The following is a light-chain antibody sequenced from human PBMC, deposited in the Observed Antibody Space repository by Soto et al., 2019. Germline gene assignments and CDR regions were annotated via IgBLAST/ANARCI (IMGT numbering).Light chain of an antibody. J-gene: IGLJ1*01. V-gene: IGLV2-14*01. CDR1: SSDVGRSNY. Sequence: QSALTQPASVSGSPGQSITISCTGTSSDVGRSNYVSWYQQHPGKAPKLLIYDVTNRPSGVSNRFSGSKSGNTASLTISGLQAEDESDFSCSSYTTSSTSVFGIGTNLTVL. CDR3: SSYTTSSTSV. CDR2: DVT.